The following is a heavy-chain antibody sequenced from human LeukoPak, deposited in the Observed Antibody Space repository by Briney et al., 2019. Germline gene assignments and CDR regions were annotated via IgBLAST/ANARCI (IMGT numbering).Heavy chain of an antibody. CDR2: IYPGDSDT. D-gene: IGHD2-2*01. Sequence: GESLQISCKGSGYSFTSYWIGWVRQMPGKGLEWMGIIYPGDSDTRYSPSFQGQVTISADKSISTAYLQWSSLKASDTAMYYCARLPNIVVVPAAIYFDYWGQGTLSPSPQ. J-gene: IGHJ4*02. V-gene: IGHV5-51*01. CDR1: GYSFTSYW. CDR3: ARLPNIVVVPAAIYFDY.